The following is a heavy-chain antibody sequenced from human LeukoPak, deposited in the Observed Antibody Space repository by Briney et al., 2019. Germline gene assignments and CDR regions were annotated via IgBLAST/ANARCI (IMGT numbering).Heavy chain of an antibody. CDR1: GFTFSSHG. D-gene: IGHD6-19*01. V-gene: IGHV3-33*01. Sequence: GGSLRLSCAASGFTFSSHGMHWVRQAPGKGLEWVAVIWYDGSNKYYADSVRGRFTISRDNSKNTLDLQMSSLRAEDTAAYYCARLGSGWHFDYWGQGTLVTVSS. CDR3: ARLGSGWHFDY. J-gene: IGHJ4*02. CDR2: IWYDGSNK.